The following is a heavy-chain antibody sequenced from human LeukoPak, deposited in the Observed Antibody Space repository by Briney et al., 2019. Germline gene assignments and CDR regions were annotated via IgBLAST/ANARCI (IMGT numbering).Heavy chain of an antibody. CDR1: GFTFSDYH. V-gene: IGHV3-11*01. D-gene: IGHD3-3*01. J-gene: IGHJ3*02. CDR2: IGSSGSTI. CDR3: ARELVRHYDFWSGPNDAFDI. Sequence: PGGPLRLSCAASGFTFSDYHMTWIRQASGKGLEWVSYIGSSGSTIYYADSVKGRFTISRDNAKNSLYLQMNSLRAEDTAVYYCARELVRHYDFWSGPNDAFDIWGQGTMVTVSS.